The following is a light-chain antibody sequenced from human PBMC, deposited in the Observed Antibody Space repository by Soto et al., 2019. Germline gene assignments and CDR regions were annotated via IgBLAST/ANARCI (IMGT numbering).Light chain of an antibody. V-gene: IGLV2-14*01. CDR3: SSYTSSSTVL. CDR2: AVS. CDR1: SSDIGGYNY. Sequence: QSALTQPASVSGSPGQSITISCTGTSSDIGGYNYVSWYQQHPGKAPKLTIYAVSNRPSGVSNRFSGSKSGNTASLTISGLQAEDEADYYCSSYTSSSTVLFGGGTKVTVL. J-gene: IGLJ2*01.